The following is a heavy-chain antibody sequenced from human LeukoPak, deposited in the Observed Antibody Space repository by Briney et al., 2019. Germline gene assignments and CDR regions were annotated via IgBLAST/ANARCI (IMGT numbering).Heavy chain of an antibody. CDR2: IRYDGSNK. D-gene: IGHD2-2*02. J-gene: IGHJ4*02. CDR3: AKGIDYTSHY. CDR1: GFTFSSYG. Sequence: GGSLRLSCAASGFTFSSYGMHWVRQAPGKGLEWVAFIRYDGSNKYHADSVKGRFTISRDNSKSTLYLQVSSLRDEDTAVYYCAKGIDYTSHYWGQGTLVTVSS. V-gene: IGHV3-30*02.